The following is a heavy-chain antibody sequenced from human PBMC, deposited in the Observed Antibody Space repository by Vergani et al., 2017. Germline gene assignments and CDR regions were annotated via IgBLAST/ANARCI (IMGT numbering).Heavy chain of an antibody. Sequence: QVQLVESGGGVVQPGRSLRLSCAASGFTFSSYGMHWVRQAPGKGLEWVAVIWYDGSNKYYADSVKGRFTISRDNSKNTLYLQMNSLRAEDTAVYYCARDGYCSSTSCYNGMDVWGQGTTVTVSS. J-gene: IGHJ6*02. CDR1: GFTFSSYG. V-gene: IGHV3-33*01. CDR3: ARDGYCSSTSCYNGMDV. CDR2: IWYDGSNK. D-gene: IGHD2-2*02.